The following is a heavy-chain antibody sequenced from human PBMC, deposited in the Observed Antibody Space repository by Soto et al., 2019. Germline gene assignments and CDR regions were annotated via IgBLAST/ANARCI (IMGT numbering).Heavy chain of an antibody. V-gene: IGHV1-8*01. D-gene: IGHD3-10*01. Sequence: ASVKVSCKASGYTFTSYDINWVRQATGQGLEWMGWMNPNSGNTGYAQKFQGRVTMTRNNSISTAYMELSSLRSEDTAVYYCASWGTMVRGVIGVNYYYMDVWGKGTTVTVSS. CDR2: MNPNSGNT. CDR3: ASWGTMVRGVIGVNYYYMDV. CDR1: GYTFTSYD. J-gene: IGHJ6*03.